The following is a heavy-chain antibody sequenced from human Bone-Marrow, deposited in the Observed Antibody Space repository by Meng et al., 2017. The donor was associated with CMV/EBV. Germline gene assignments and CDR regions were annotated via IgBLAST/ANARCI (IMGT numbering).Heavy chain of an antibody. V-gene: IGHV1-69*05. J-gene: IGHJ4*02. Sequence: TFSSYAISWVRQAPGQGLEWRGGIIPIFGTANYAQKFQGRVTITTDESTSTAYMELSSLRSEDTAVYYCARPGVYDFWSGYNGFRYWGQGTLVTVSS. CDR1: TFSSYA. D-gene: IGHD3-3*01. CDR2: IIPIFGTA. CDR3: ARPGVYDFWSGYNGFRY.